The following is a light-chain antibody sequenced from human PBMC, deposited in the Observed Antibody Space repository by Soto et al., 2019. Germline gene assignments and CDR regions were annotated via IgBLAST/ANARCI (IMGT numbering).Light chain of an antibody. Sequence: DIVMTQSPLSLPVTPGEPASISCRSSQSLLHSNGYNYLDWYLQKPGQSPQLLIYLGSNRASGVPDRFSGSGSGTDFTLKISRVEAEDVGVYYCQQRSTWPLTFGGGTKVDIK. J-gene: IGKJ4*01. CDR2: LGS. CDR1: QSLLHSNGYNY. CDR3: QQRSTWPLT. V-gene: IGKV2-28*01.